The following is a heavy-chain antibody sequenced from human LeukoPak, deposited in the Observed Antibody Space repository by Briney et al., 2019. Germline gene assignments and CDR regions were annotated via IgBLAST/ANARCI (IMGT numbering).Heavy chain of an antibody. V-gene: IGHV1-18*01. D-gene: IGHD1-26*01. CDR3: ARGEGHQSLDAFDI. CDR1: GYTFTSYG. J-gene: IGHJ3*02. Sequence: GASVKVSCKASGYTFTSYGISWVRQAPGQGPEWMGWISAYSTYNGNTNYAQKFQGRVTMTTDTSTSTAYMELRSLRSDDTAVYYCARGEGHQSLDAFDIWGQGTMVTVSS. CDR2: ISAYSTYNGNT.